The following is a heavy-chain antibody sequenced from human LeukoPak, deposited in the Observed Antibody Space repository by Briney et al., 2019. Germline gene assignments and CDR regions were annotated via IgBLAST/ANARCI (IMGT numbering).Heavy chain of an antibody. V-gene: IGHV3-74*01. CDR1: GFTFSSYW. CDR3: ARDLERYDFWSGDLGY. J-gene: IGHJ4*02. D-gene: IGHD3-3*01. Sequence: PGGSLRLSCAASGFTFSSYWMHWVRQAPGKGLVWVSRINSDRGSTSYADSVKGRFTISRDNAKNTLYLQMNSLRAEDTAVYYCARDLERYDFWSGDLGYWGQGTLVTVSS. CDR2: INSDRGST.